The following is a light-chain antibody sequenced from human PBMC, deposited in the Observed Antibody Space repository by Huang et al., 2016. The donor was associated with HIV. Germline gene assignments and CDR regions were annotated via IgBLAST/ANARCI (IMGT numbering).Light chain of an antibody. Sequence: DIVMTQSPDSLAVSLGERATINCKSSQSIFFRSNEGNYLAWYQQKLGQPSKLLIFWASTRGSGVPDRFSGSGSGSNFTLTISNLQAEDVAVYYCQQYYTTPYTFGQGTKLDIK. J-gene: IGKJ2*01. CDR1: QSIFFRSNEGNY. CDR2: WAS. V-gene: IGKV4-1*01. CDR3: QQYYTTPYT.